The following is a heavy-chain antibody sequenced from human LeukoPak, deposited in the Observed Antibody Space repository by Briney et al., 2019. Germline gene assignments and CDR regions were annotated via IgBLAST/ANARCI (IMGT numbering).Heavy chain of an antibody. V-gene: IGHV1-2*02. CDR1: GYTFTGYY. CDR2: INPNSGGT. Sequence: ASVKVSCKASGYTFTGYYMHWVRQAPGQGLEWMGWINPNSGGTNYAQKFQGGVTMTRDTSISTAYMELSRLRSDDTAVYYCAGDSGSYFHHFDYWGQGTLVTVSS. D-gene: IGHD1-26*01. CDR3: AGDSGSYFHHFDY. J-gene: IGHJ4*02.